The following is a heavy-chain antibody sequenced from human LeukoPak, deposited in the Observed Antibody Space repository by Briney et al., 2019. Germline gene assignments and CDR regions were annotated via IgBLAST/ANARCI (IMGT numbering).Heavy chain of an antibody. CDR2: ISGSGGST. CDR1: GFTFSSYA. CDR3: AKDWDYYDSSGYYFDAFDI. D-gene: IGHD3-22*01. V-gene: IGHV3-23*01. J-gene: IGHJ3*02. Sequence: PGGSLRLSCAASGFTFSSYAMSWVRQAPGKGLEWVSAISGSGGSTYYADSVKGRFTISRDNSRNTLFLQMNSLRAEDTAAYYCAKDWDYYDSSGYYFDAFDIWGQGTMVTVSS.